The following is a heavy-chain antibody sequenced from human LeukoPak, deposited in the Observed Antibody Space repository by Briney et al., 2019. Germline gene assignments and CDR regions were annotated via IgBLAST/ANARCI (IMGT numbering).Heavy chain of an antibody. CDR2: IYPGDSDS. CDR3: ARRSYCYSTRCYGYWFDS. D-gene: IGHD2-2*01. Sequence: RRGETLKISCKGSGYRFTDYWIAWVLQMPGKGLEWMVIIYPGDSDSRYSPSFQGQVTFSADKSISTAYLQWSSLKASDTAMYYCARRSYCYSTRCYGYWFDSWGQGTLVTVSS. CDR1: GYRFTDYW. J-gene: IGHJ5*01. V-gene: IGHV5-51*01.